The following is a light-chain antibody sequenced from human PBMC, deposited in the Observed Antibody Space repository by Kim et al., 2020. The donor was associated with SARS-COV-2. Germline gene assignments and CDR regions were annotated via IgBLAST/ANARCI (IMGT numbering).Light chain of an antibody. CDR1: QSVTGTN. CDR3: QYYGSSPPVT. Sequence: PGERATLSCRAIQSVTGTNLAWYQQRPGQAPRLLMYGASYRDSGIPDRFSGSGSGTDLTVTSSRLEPEYFAVYYCQYYGSSPPVTSGQGTRRGIK. J-gene: IGKJ5*01. V-gene: IGKV3-20*01. CDR2: GAS.